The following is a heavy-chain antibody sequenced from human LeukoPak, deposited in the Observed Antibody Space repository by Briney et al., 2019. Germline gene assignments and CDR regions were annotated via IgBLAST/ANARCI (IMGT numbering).Heavy chain of an antibody. Sequence: ASVKVSCKASGYTFTGYYMHWVRQAPAQGLEWMGWINPNSGGTNNAQKFQGRVTMTRDTSISTAYMELSRLRSDDTAVYYCASSSGPFDFDYWGQGTLVTVSS. CDR3: ASSSGPFDFDY. CDR1: GYTFTGYY. V-gene: IGHV1-2*02. CDR2: INPNSGGT. J-gene: IGHJ4*02. D-gene: IGHD6-19*01.